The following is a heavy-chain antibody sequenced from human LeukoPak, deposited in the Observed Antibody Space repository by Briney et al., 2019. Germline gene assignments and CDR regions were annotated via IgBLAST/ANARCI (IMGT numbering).Heavy chain of an antibody. J-gene: IGHJ4*02. CDR2: ISGSGGST. D-gene: IGHD3-10*01. CDR3: AKDVPMVRGVIHDY. Sequence: PGGSLRLSCAASGFTFSSYAMSWVRQAPGKGLEWVSAISGSGGSTYYANPVKGRFTISRDNSKNTLYLQMNSLRAEDTAVYYCAKDVPMVRGVIHDYWGQGTLVTVSS. CDR1: GFTFSSYA. V-gene: IGHV3-23*01.